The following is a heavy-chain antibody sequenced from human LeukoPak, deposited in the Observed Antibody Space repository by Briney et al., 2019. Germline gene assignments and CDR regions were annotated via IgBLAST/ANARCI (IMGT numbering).Heavy chain of an antibody. V-gene: IGHV3-21*01. Sequence: GGSLRLSCTGSGFTFGDYAMSWVSQAPGKGLEWVSGISSGSSYISYADSVKGRFTISRDNAKNSLYLQMNSLRAEDTAVYYCARDLKETAMGESAHDYWGQGTLVTVSS. CDR2: ISSGSSYI. D-gene: IGHD5-18*01. CDR1: GFTFGDYA. CDR3: ARDLKETAMGESAHDY. J-gene: IGHJ4*02.